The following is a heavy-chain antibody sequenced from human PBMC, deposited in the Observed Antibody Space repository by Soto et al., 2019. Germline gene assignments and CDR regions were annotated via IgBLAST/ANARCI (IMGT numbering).Heavy chain of an antibody. J-gene: IGHJ4*02. V-gene: IGHV4-34*01. Sequence: QVQLQQWGAGLVKSSETLSLTCAVYGGSVNDNHWSWIRQPPGKGLEWIGEVIHTGSTNYNPSLKSQVTISVDTSKTQFSLKLSSGTAAYTSVHFCAKGGRLRSPFGFWGQGTLVSVAS. D-gene: IGHD6-25*01. CDR1: GGSVNDNH. CDR2: VIHTGST. CDR3: AKGGRLRSPFGF.